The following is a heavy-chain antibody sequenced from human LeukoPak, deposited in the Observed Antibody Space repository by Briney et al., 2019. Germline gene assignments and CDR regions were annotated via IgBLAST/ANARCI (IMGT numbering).Heavy chain of an antibody. Sequence: GGSMRLSCAASVFSFSTYCIHWVRQAPRKGPMWVSRICPDGTVTNYADSVKARFSISRDNARNTVYLQMNSLRAEDTAVYYCVRDFRSADYWGQGTLVTVSS. CDR1: VFSFSTYC. V-gene: IGHV3-74*01. CDR2: ICPDGTVT. CDR3: VRDFRSADY. J-gene: IGHJ4*02.